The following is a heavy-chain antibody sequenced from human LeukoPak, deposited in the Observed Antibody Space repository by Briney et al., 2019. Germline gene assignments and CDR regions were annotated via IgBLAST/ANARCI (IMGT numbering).Heavy chain of an antibody. J-gene: IGHJ3*02. CDR2: ISAHNGNT. CDR3: ARAWVVATIRVGDAFDI. Sequence: ASVKVSCKASGYTFTSYGISWVRQAPGQGLELMGWISAHNGNTNYAQKLQGRVTMTTDTSTSTAYMELRSLRSDDTAVYYCARAWVVATIRVGDAFDIWGQGTMVTVSS. CDR1: GYTFTSYG. D-gene: IGHD5-12*01. V-gene: IGHV1-18*01.